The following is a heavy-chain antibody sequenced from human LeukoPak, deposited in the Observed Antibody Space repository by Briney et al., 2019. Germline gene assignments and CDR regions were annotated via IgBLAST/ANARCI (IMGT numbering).Heavy chain of an antibody. CDR3: ARDGFGIAAHPGRAYYYYGMDV. Sequence: GGSLRLSCAASGFTFSSYSMNWVRQAPGKGLEWVSSISSSGSYIYYADSVKGRFTISRDNAKNSLYLQMNSLRAEDTAMYYCARDGFGIAAHPGRAYYYYGMDVWGQGTTVTVSS. J-gene: IGHJ6*02. CDR2: ISSSGSYI. CDR1: GFTFSSYS. V-gene: IGHV3-21*01. D-gene: IGHD6-13*01.